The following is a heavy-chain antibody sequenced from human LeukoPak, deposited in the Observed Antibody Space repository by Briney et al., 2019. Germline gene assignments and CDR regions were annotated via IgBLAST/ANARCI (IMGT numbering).Heavy chain of an antibody. J-gene: IGHJ4*02. CDR2: IKSKTDGGTT. V-gene: IGHV3-15*01. Sequence: GGSLRPSCAASGFTFSNAWMSWVRQAPGKGLEWVGRIKSKTDGGTTDYAAPVKGRFTISRDDSKNTLYLQMNSLKTEDTAVYYCTTDVYCSSTSCYEGYYYYGMDYWGQGTLVTVSS. D-gene: IGHD2-2*01. CDR1: GFTFSNAW. CDR3: TTDVYCSSTSCYEGYYYYGMDY.